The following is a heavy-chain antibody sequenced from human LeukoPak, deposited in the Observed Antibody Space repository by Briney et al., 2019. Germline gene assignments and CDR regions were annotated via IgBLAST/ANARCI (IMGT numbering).Heavy chain of an antibody. CDR2: IIPIFGTA. V-gene: IGHV1-69*06. CDR1: GGTFSSYA. CDR3: ARTGEGIQLWLRDYYYYYMDV. Sequence: ASVKVSCKASGGTFSSYAISWVRQAPGQGLEWMGGIIPIFGTANYAQKFQGRVTITADKSTSTAYMELSSLRSEDTAVYYCARTGEGIQLWLRDYYYYYMDVWDKGTTVTVSS. D-gene: IGHD5-18*01. J-gene: IGHJ6*03.